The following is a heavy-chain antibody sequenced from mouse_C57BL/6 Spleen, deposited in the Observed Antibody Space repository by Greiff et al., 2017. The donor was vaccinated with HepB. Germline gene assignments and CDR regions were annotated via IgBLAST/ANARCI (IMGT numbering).Heavy chain of an antibody. J-gene: IGHJ3*01. V-gene: IGHV1-59*01. D-gene: IGHD3-2*01. CDR3: AREVPLETARVLFAY. CDR1: GYTFTSYW. CDR2: IDPSDSST. Sequence: QVQLQQPGAELVRPGPSVKLSCKASGYTFTSYWMHWVKQRPGQGLEWIGVIDPSDSSTNYNQKFQGKATLTVDTSSTTAYMQLSSLTSDDSAVYYCAREVPLETARVLFAYWGQGTLVTVSA.